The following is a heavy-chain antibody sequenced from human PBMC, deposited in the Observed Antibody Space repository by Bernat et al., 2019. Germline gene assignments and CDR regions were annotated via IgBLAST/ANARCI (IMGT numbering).Heavy chain of an antibody. CDR1: GFTFSSYW. CDR3: ARDQGSSWYSLYNWFDP. Sequence: EVQLVESGGGLVQPGGSLRLSCAASGFTFSSYWMSWVRQAPGKGLEWVANIKQDGSEKYYVDSVKGRFTISRDNAKNSLYLQMNSLSAEDTAVYYCARDQGSSWYSLYNWFDPWGQGTLVTVSS. J-gene: IGHJ5*02. CDR2: IKQDGSEK. D-gene: IGHD6-13*01. V-gene: IGHV3-7*04.